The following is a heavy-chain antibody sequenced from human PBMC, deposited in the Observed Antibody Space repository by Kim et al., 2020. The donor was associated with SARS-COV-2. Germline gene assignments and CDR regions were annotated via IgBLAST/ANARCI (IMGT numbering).Heavy chain of an antibody. CDR2: INPNSGGT. D-gene: IGHD3-9*01. V-gene: IGHV1-2*02. CDR1: GYIFTGYS. CDR3: ARAPVFRSFDWLLWDY. J-gene: IGHJ4*02. Sequence: ASVKVSCKASGYIFTGYSMHWVRQAPGQGLEWMGWINPNSGGTNYAQKFQGRVTLTRDTSISTAYMEVSSLRSADTAVYYCARAPVFRSFDWLLWDYWGQGALGTGSS.